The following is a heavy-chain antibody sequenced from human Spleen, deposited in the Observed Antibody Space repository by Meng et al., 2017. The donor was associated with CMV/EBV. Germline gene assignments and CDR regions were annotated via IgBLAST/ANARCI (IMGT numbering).Heavy chain of an antibody. CDR3: VRGDSYSGSYWGAY. CDR2: ISSSSSYT. Sequence: GQLVGSGGGLVKPGGSLRLSCAASGFTFSDYYMSWIRQAPGKGLEWVSYISSSSSYTNYADSVKGRFTISRDNAKNTLYLQMNSLRAEDTAVYYCVRGDSYSGSYWGAYWGQGTLVTVSS. V-gene: IGHV3-11*06. CDR1: GFTFSDYY. J-gene: IGHJ4*02. D-gene: IGHD1-26*01.